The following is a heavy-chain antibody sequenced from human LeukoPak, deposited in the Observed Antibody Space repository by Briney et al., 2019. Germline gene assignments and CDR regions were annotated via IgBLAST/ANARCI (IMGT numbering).Heavy chain of an antibody. CDR2: INHSGST. CDR1: GGSFSGYY. V-gene: IGHV4-34*01. J-gene: IGHJ4*02. CDR3: ARGSFGRSYYDILTGYTD. D-gene: IGHD3-9*01. Sequence: SETLSLTCAVCGGSFSGYYWSWIRQPPGKGLEWIGEINHSGSTNYNPSLKSRVTISVDTSKNQFSLKLSSVTAADTAVYYCARGSFGRSYYDILTGYTDWGQGTLVTVSS.